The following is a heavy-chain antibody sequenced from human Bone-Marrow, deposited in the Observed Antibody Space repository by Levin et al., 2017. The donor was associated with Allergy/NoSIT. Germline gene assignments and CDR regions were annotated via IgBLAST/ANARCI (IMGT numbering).Heavy chain of an antibody. Sequence: LRLSCAVSGGSFSSGGYSWTWIRQPPGKRLEWIGYSYNSGTTYYNPSLESRVTISLDRPKNQFSLKLSSVTAADTAVYYCARGLSWGDYHYFDRWGQGTLVTVSS. CDR3: ARGLSWGDYHYFDR. CDR2: SYNSGTT. D-gene: IGHD4-17*01. V-gene: IGHV4-30-2*01. CDR1: GGSFSSGGYS. J-gene: IGHJ5*02.